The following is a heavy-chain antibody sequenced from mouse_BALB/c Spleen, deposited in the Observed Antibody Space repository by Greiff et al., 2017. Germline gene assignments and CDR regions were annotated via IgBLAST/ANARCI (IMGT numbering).Heavy chain of an antibody. V-gene: IGHV5-15*02. J-gene: IGHJ2*01. CDR2: ISNLAYSI. CDR3: ARVTTATYYFDY. D-gene: IGHD1-2*01. Sequence: EVKLVESGGGLVQPGGSRKLSCAASGFTFSDYGMAWVRQAPGKGPEWVAFISNLAYSIYYADTVTGRFTISRENAKNTLYLEMSSLRSEDTAMYYCARVTTATYYFDYWGQGTTLTVSS. CDR1: GFTFSDYG.